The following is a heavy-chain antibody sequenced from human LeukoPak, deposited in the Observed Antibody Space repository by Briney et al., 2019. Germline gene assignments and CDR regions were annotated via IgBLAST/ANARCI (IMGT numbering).Heavy chain of an antibody. CDR2: INWAGSST. CDR3: AKGDKYDTSGYLPGDS. Sequence: PGESPRLSCAASGFTFGDYSMHWVRQAPGKGLEWVSLINWAGSSTHYTDSVKGRFTISRDNSKNSLYLQMNSLRTEDTAFYYCAKGDKYDTSGYLPGDSWGQGTLVTVSS. V-gene: IGHV3-43*01. D-gene: IGHD3-22*01. J-gene: IGHJ5*01. CDR1: GFTFGDYS.